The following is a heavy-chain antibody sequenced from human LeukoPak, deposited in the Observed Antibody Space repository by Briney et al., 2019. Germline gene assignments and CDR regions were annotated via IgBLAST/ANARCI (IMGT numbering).Heavy chain of an antibody. CDR3: AKYGSSSWYRYFDY. Sequence: PGGSLRLSCAVSGFTFSSYAMSWVRQAPGKGLEWVSAISGSGGSTYYADSVKGRFTISRDNFKNTLYLQMNSLRAEDTAVYYCAKYGSSSWYRYFDYWGQGTLVTVSS. V-gene: IGHV3-23*01. J-gene: IGHJ4*02. CDR2: ISGSGGST. D-gene: IGHD6-13*01. CDR1: GFTFSSYA.